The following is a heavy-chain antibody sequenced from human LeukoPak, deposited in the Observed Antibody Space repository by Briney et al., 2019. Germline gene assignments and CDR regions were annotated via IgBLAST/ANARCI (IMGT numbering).Heavy chain of an antibody. Sequence: SETLSLTCTVSGASINSDSDYWRWIRQPAGTGLQWVGRIFASGTANYNPSLKGRVTLSVDTSRNEFSLNLSSVTAADTAVYFCATLSYSGTFDSWGQGTMVTVSS. J-gene: IGHJ4*02. CDR1: GASINSDSDY. D-gene: IGHD1-26*01. CDR2: IFASGTA. CDR3: ATLSYSGTFDS. V-gene: IGHV4-61*02.